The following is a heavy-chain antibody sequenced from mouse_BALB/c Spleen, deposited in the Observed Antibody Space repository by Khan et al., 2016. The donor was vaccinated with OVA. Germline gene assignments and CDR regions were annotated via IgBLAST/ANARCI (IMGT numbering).Heavy chain of an antibody. CDR1: GFTLTDYY. CDR3: ARDQVGSYFDY. V-gene: IGHV7-3*02. Sequence: EVELVESGGGLVQSGGSLRLTCATSGFTLTDYYMTWVRQPPGKALEWLGFIRNKADGYTTEYSASVKGRFAMSRGNSQSILYLHMTTLRTEDSATYYCARDQVGSYFDYWGQGTTLTVSS. D-gene: IGHD4-1*02. CDR2: IRNKADGYTT. J-gene: IGHJ2*01.